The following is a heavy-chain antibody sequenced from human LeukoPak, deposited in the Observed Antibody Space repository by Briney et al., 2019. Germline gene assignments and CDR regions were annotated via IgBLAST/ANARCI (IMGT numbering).Heavy chain of an antibody. J-gene: IGHJ4*02. CDR3: ARENPYGGYGGGLDY. CDR1: GFNFRDYA. D-gene: IGHD5-12*01. CDR2: ISYDGSNK. Sequence: GGSLRLSCTAFGFNFRDYAFSWVRQAPGKGLEWVAVISYDGSNKYYADSVKGRFTISRDNSKNTLYLQMNSLRAEDTAVYYCARENPYGGYGGGLDYWGQGTLVTVSS. V-gene: IGHV3-30-3*01.